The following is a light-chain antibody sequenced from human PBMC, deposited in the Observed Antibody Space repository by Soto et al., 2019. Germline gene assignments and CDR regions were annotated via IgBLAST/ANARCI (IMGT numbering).Light chain of an antibody. J-gene: IGKJ1*01. V-gene: IGKV1-5*01. Sequence: IQMTQSLSTVSASVGDRVTITCRASQSISSRLAWYRQKPGKAPKLLIYDASSLESGVPSRFSGSGSGTEFTLTISSLQPDDFATYYCQHYNSYSEAFGQGTKVDI. CDR1: QSISSR. CDR3: QHYNSYSEA. CDR2: DAS.